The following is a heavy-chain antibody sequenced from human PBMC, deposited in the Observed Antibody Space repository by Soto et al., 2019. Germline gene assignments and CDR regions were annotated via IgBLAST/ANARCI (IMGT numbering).Heavy chain of an antibody. CDR2: TYYRSKWYK. V-gene: IGHV6-1*01. D-gene: IGHD6-19*01. Sequence: SQTLSLTCVISGDNVSSNSAAWNWIRQSPSRGLEWLGRTYYRSKWYKDYDLSVKSRITINVDTSKNQISLQLNSVTPEDTAVYYCARGAVADYSRVFDSLGQGTLVTIAS. CDR3: ARGAVADYSRVFDS. CDR1: GDNVSSNSAA. J-gene: IGHJ4*02.